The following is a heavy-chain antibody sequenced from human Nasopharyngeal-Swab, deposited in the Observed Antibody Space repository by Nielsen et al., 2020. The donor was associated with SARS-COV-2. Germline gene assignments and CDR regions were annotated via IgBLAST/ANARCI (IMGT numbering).Heavy chain of an antibody. CDR3: ARDTRLRGWFDP. CDR1: GFTFSTYS. D-gene: IGHD4-17*01. V-gene: IGHV3-48*04. CDR2: LSSGTRTI. Sequence: GGSLRLSCAASGFTFSTYSMNWVRQAPGKGLERVSYLSSGTRTIFYADSVKGRFTISRDNAKNSLYLQMNSLRAEDTAVYYCARDTRLRGWFDPWGQGTLVTVSS. J-gene: IGHJ5*02.